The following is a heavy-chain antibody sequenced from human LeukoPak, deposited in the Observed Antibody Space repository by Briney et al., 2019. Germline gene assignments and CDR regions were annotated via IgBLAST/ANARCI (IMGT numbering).Heavy chain of an antibody. CDR2: INGDGSRT. CDR1: GFIFSNYW. Sequence: QHGASLEISCAASGFIFSNYWMHWVRQAPGKGLVWLSRINGDGSRTTYADSAKGRFTIYRDNAKNTLYLQMNSLGVEDTAVYYCARHLVVMSAHRGQGTLVTVSS. D-gene: IGHD2-21*01. V-gene: IGHV3-74*01. CDR3: ARHLVVMSAH. J-gene: IGHJ4*02.